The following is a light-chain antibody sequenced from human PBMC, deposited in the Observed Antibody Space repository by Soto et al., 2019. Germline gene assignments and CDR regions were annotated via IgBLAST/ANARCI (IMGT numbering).Light chain of an antibody. Sequence: QSVLTQPPSVSGAPGQRVTISCTGSSSNIGAGYDVHWYQQLPGTAPKLLIYGNSNRPSGVPDRFSGSKSGTSASLASTGLQAGDEADYYCQSYDSSLSGSVFGGGTKLTVL. CDR3: QSYDSSLSGSV. CDR1: SSNIGAGYD. J-gene: IGLJ3*02. CDR2: GNS. V-gene: IGLV1-40*01.